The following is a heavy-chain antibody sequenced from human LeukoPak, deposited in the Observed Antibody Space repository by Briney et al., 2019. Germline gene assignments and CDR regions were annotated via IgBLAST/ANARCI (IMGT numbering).Heavy chain of an antibody. CDR3: ARQVIRGYFDY. D-gene: IGHD2-15*01. CDR1: GFTFSSYN. CDR2: TYHSGST. Sequence: PGGSLRLSCAASGFTFSSYNMNWVRQAPGKGLEWIGETYHSGSTNYNSSLKSRVTISLDTSKNQFSLKLSSVTAADTAVYYCARQVIRGYFDYWGQGTLVTVSS. V-gene: IGHV4-34*01. J-gene: IGHJ4*02.